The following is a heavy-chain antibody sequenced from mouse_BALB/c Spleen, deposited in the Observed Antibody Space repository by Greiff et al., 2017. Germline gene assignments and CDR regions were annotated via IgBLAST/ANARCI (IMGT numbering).Heavy chain of an antibody. CDR2: ISSGSSTI. Sequence: EVQLVESGGGLVQPGGSRKLSCAASGFTFSSFGMHWVRQAPEKGLEWVAYISSGSSTIYYADTVKGRFTISRDNPKNTLFLQMASLRSEDTAMYYCAGKEYGNTWFAYWGQGTLVTVSA. CDR3: AGKEYGNTWFAY. CDR1: GFTFSSFG. J-gene: IGHJ3*01. D-gene: IGHD2-10*02. V-gene: IGHV5-17*02.